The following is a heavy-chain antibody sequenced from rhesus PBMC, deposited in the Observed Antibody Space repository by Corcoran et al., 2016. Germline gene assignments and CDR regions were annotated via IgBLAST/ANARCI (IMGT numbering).Heavy chain of an antibody. CDR1: GGSISGYYY. D-gene: IGHD5-12*01. V-gene: IGHV4-73*01. CDR2: IDGNSTST. J-gene: IGHJ6*01. Sequence: QVKLQQWGEGLVKPSETLSLTCAVYGGSISGYYYWSWIRQAPGKGLEWIGNIDGNSTSTNYNPPLMKRVAISKNTPKNQFSLMLSSVTAADTAVYYCARRDTATVTRYYYGLDSWGQGVVVTVPS. CDR3: ARRDTATVTRYYYGLDS.